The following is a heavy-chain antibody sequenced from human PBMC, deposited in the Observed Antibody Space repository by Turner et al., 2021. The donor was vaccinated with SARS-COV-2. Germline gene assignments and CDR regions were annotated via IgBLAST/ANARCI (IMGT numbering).Heavy chain of an antibody. CDR2: GDPEDGET. J-gene: IGHJ4*02. CDR3: ATGYAYCGGDCSIYF. Sequence: EVQLVQSGAEVKKPGATVKISCKVSGYTFTDYYMHWVQQAPGKGLEWMGLGDPEDGETRYAEKFQGRVTMTADTSTDTAYMELSSLRSEDTAVYYCATGYAYCGGDCSIYFWGQGTLVTVSS. V-gene: IGHV1-69-2*01. D-gene: IGHD2-21*02. CDR1: GYTFTDYY.